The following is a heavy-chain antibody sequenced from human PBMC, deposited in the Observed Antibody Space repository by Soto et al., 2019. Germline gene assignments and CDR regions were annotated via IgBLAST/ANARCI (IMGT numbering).Heavy chain of an antibody. CDR3: AIGATVVTTPNYGMDV. Sequence: QVQLVQSGAEVKKPGSSVKVSCKASGGTFSSYTISWVRQAPGQGLEWMGRIIPIPGIANYAQKFQGRVTITADKSTSTAYMELSSLRSDDTAVYYCAIGATVVTTPNYGMDVWGQGTTVTVSS. V-gene: IGHV1-69*02. CDR2: IIPIPGIA. CDR1: GGTFSSYT. J-gene: IGHJ6*02. D-gene: IGHD4-17*01.